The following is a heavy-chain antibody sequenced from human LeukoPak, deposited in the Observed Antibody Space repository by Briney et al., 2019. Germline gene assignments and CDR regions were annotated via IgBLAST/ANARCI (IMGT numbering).Heavy chain of an antibody. D-gene: IGHD1-26*01. J-gene: IGHJ4*02. CDR1: GFTFGSYA. CDR3: AKVKPSGNTRWYFDY. V-gene: IGHV3-23*01. CDR2: ISGSGGST. Sequence: GGSLRLSCAASGFTFGSYAMSWVRQAPGKGLEWVSAISGSGGSTYYADSVKGRFTISRDNSKNTLYLQMNSLRAEDTAVYYCAKVKPSGNTRWYFDYWGQGTLVTVSS.